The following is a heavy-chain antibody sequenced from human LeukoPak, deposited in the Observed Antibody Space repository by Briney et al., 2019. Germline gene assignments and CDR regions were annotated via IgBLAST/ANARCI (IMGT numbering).Heavy chain of an antibody. J-gene: IGHJ4*02. Sequence: PGGSLRLSCAASGFTFSSYAMSWVRQAPGKGLEWVSSISSSSSYIYYADSVKGRFTISRDNAKNSLYLQMNSLRAEDTAVYYCARGHFTPGQLVPFDYWGQGTLVTVSS. CDR2: ISSSSSYI. D-gene: IGHD6-6*01. CDR1: GFTFSSYA. V-gene: IGHV3-21*01. CDR3: ARGHFTPGQLVPFDY.